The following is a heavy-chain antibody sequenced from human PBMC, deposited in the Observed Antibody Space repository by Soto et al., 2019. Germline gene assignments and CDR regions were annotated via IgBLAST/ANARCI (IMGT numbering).Heavy chain of an antibody. D-gene: IGHD6-13*01. CDR1: GYIFTGYW. CDR3: ARVMAADGTDLWKMDV. CDR2: IYPGDSDT. J-gene: IGHJ6*02. Sequence: PGESLEICCKGSGYIFTGYWIGGVRQMAGKGLEWMVIIYPGDSDTRYSPSFQGQVTISADKSISTAYLQWSSLKASETAMYYCARVMAADGTDLWKMDVWGQGTTVTVSS. V-gene: IGHV5-51*01.